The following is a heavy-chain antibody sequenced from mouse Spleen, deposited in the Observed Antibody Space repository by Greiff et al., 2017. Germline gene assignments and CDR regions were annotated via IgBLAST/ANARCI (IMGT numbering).Heavy chain of an antibody. D-gene: IGHD2-1*01. CDR3: ASNYEYYFDY. CDR1: GYTFTSYW. CDR2: INPSTGYT. J-gene: IGHJ2*01. V-gene: IGHV1-7*01. Sequence: VKLVESGAELAKPGASVKMSCKASGYTFTSYWMHWVKQRPGQGLEWIGYINPSTGYTEYNQKFKDKATLTADKSSSTAYMQLSSLTSEDSAVYYCASNYEYYFDYWGQGTTLTVSS.